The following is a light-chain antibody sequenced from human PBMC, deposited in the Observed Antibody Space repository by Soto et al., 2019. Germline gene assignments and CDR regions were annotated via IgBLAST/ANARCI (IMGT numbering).Light chain of an antibody. Sequence: EIVLTQSPGTPSLSPGESATLSCRASQSVSSSYLAWYQQKPGQAPRLLIYGASSRATGIPDRFSGSGSGTDFTLTISRLEPEDFAVYYCQQYGSSPLFTFGPGTKVDIK. CDR3: QQYGSSPLFT. CDR2: GAS. V-gene: IGKV3-20*01. J-gene: IGKJ3*01. CDR1: QSVSSSY.